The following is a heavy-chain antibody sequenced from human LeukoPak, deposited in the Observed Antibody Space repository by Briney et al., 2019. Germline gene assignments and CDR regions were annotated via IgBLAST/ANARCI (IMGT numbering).Heavy chain of an antibody. CDR3: AKAVGATHLLDY. Sequence: GRSLRLSCAASGFTFSSYGMHWVRQAPGKGLEWVAVISYDGSNKYYADSVKGRFTISRDNSKNTLYLQMNSLRAEDTAVYYCAKAVGATHLLDYWGQGTLVTVSS. V-gene: IGHV3-30*18. CDR2: ISYDGSNK. D-gene: IGHD1-26*01. J-gene: IGHJ4*02. CDR1: GFTFSSYG.